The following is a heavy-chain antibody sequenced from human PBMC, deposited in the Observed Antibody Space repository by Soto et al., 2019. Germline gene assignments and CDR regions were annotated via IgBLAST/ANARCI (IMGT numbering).Heavy chain of an antibody. V-gene: IGHV1-18*01. Sequence: QVQLVQSGAEVKKPGASVKVSCKASGYTFTNYGISWVRQAPGQGLEWMGWISAYNGNTNYAQKLQGRVTMTTDTSTSTASMELRRLSSADPAVYYCARDSPPVHYWGQGTLVTVSS. CDR1: GYTFTNYG. CDR3: ARDSPPVHY. J-gene: IGHJ4*02. CDR2: ISAYNGNT.